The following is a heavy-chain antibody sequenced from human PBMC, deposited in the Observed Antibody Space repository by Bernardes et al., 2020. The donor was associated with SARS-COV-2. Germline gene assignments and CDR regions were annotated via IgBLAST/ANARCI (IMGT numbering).Heavy chain of an antibody. D-gene: IGHD2-21*02. CDR1: NYGFTNYA. V-gene: IGHV1-18*01. Sequence: ASVKVSCKPTNYGFTNYAISWVRQAPGQGLECMGWINTYNGHTYYSHRFQGRVTIAADTSTSTVYMELRSLRSDDTAVYYCARQQGDSFDYWGQGSLVTVSS. CDR2: INTYNGHT. CDR3: ARQQGDSFDY. J-gene: IGHJ4*02.